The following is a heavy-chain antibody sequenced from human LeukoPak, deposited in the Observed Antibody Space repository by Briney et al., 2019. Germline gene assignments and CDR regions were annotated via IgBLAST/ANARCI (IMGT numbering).Heavy chain of an antibody. CDR1: GFTFSSYA. Sequence: HPGGSLRLSCAASGFTFSSYAMHWVRQAPGKGLEWVAVISYDGSNKYYADSVKGRFTISRDNSKNTLYLQMNSLRAEDTAVYYCARAQYSGSYLDYWGQGTLVTVSS. D-gene: IGHD1-26*01. CDR2: ISYDGSNK. CDR3: ARAQYSGSYLDY. V-gene: IGHV3-30-3*01. J-gene: IGHJ4*02.